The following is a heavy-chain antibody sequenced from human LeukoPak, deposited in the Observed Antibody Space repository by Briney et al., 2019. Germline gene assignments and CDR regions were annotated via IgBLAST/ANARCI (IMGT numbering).Heavy chain of an antibody. Sequence: LRLSCAASGFTFSNAWMGWVRQAPGKGLEWIGDIYYSGSTYYNPSLKSRVTISVDTSKNQFSLKLSSVTAADTAVYYCARRWYCSGGSCYTDAFDIWGQGTMVTVSS. J-gene: IGHJ3*02. CDR1: GFTFSNAW. V-gene: IGHV4-28*01. D-gene: IGHD2-15*01. CDR3: ARRWYCSGGSCYTDAFDI. CDR2: IYYSGST.